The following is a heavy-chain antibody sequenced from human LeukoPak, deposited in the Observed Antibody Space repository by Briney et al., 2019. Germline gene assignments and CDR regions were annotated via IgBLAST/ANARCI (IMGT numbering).Heavy chain of an antibody. CDR3: ARDSGVPYYYDSRGYYYGGMDV. Sequence: GGSLRLSCAASGFTFSSYAMSWVRQAPGKGLEWVANIKQDGSEKYHVDSVKGRFTISRDNAKNSLYLQMNSLRAEDTAVYYCARDSGVPYYYDSRGYYYGGMDVWGQGTTVTVSS. V-gene: IGHV3-7*03. CDR2: IKQDGSEK. D-gene: IGHD3-22*01. J-gene: IGHJ6*02. CDR1: GFTFSSYA.